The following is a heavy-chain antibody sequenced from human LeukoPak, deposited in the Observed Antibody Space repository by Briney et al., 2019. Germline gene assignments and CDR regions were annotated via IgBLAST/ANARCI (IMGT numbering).Heavy chain of an antibody. CDR3: ARGNPYCSGGSCSRPRDLKLLRWFDP. D-gene: IGHD2-15*01. V-gene: IGHV4-39*07. J-gene: IGHJ5*02. CDR1: GDSISSSNSY. Sequence: SETLSLTCTVSGDSISSSNSYWGWIRQPPGKGLEWIGSIYYSGSTNYNPSLKSRVTISVDTSKNQFSLKLSSVTAADTAVYYCARGNPYCSGGSCSRPRDLKLLRWFDPWGQGTLVTVSS. CDR2: IYYSGST.